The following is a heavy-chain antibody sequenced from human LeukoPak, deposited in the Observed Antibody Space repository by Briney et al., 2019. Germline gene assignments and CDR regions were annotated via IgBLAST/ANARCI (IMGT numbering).Heavy chain of an antibody. V-gene: IGHV1-3*01. CDR3: ARSEYCSSTSCYAAWFDP. CDR1: GYTFTSYA. J-gene: IGHJ5*02. Sequence: ASVKVSCKASGYTFTSYAMRWVRQAPGQRLEWMGWINAGNGNTKYSQKFQGRVTITRDTSASTAYMELSSLRSEDTAVYYCARSEYCSSTSCYAAWFDPWGQGTLVTVSS. CDR2: INAGNGNT. D-gene: IGHD2-2*01.